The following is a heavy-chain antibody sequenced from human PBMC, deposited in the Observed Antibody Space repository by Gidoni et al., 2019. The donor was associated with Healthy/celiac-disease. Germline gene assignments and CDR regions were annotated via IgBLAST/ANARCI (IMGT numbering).Heavy chain of an antibody. Sequence: QVQLQQWGAGLLKPSETLSLTCAVYGGSFSGYYWSWIRQPPGKGLEWIGEINHSGSTNYNPSLKSRVTISVDTSKNQFSLKLSSVTAADTAVYYCARGPRMYAKFDYWGQGTLVTVSS. V-gene: IGHV4-34*01. CDR1: GGSFSGYY. CDR3: ARGPRMYAKFDY. D-gene: IGHD2-8*01. J-gene: IGHJ4*02. CDR2: INHSGST.